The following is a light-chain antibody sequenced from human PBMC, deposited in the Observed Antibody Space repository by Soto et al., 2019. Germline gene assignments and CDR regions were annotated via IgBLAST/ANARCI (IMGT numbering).Light chain of an antibody. CDR1: SSNIGACYN. CDR3: QSYDSSLSVWL. J-gene: IGLJ3*02. V-gene: IGLV1-40*01. Sequence: QSVLTQPPSVSGAPGQRVTISCTGSSSNIGACYNVHWYQQVPGTAPKLLIYGDSNRPSGVPDRFSGSKSGTSASLAITGLQAEDEADYYCQSYDSSLSVWLFGGGTKVTVL. CDR2: GDS.